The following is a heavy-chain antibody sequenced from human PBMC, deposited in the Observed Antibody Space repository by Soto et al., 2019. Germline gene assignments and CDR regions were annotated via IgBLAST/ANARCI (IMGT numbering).Heavy chain of an antibody. CDR3: ARVSWGGDATYGIDV. CDR2: IWYDGSNK. CDR1: GFTFSSYG. V-gene: IGHV3-33*01. D-gene: IGHD2-21*02. Sequence: QVQLVESGGGVVQPGRSLRLSCAASGFTFSSYGMHWGRQAPGKGLEWEAVIWYDGSNKYYADSVTGRFTISRDNSKNTLDLQMNSLRAEDTAVYYCARVSWGGDATYGIDVWCQGTTVTVSS. J-gene: IGHJ6*02.